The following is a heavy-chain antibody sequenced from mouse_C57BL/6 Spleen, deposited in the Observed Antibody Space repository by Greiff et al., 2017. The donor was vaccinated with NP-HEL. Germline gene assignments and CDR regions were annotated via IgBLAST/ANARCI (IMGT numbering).Heavy chain of an antibody. J-gene: IGHJ2*01. CDR2: ISSGGDYT. CDR3: TKLTGTYFDY. Sequence: EVMLVESGEGLVKPGGSLKLSCAASGFTFSSYAMSWVRQTPEKRLEWVAYISSGGDYTYYADTVKGRFTISRDNARNTLYLQMSSLKSEDTAMYYCTKLTGTYFDYWGQGTTLTVSS. V-gene: IGHV5-9-1*02. D-gene: IGHD4-1*01. CDR1: GFTFSSYA.